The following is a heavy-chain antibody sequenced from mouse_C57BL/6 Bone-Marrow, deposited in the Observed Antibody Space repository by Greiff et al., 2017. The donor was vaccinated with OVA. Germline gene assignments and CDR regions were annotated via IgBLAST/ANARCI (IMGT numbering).Heavy chain of an antibody. CDR2: IYPSDGST. CDR3: ALGDYGSSGRFAY. J-gene: IGHJ3*01. D-gene: IGHD1-1*01. Sequence: VKLMESGPELVKPGASVKLSCKASGYTFTSYDINWVKQRPGQGLEWIGWIYPSDGSTKYNEQFKGKATLTVDPSSSTADMELHSLTSEDSAVYFCALGDYGSSGRFAYWGQGTLVTVSA. CDR1: GYTFTSYD. V-gene: IGHV1-85*01.